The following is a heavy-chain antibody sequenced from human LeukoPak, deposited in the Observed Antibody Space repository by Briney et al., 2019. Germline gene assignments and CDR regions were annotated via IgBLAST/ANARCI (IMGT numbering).Heavy chain of an antibody. Sequence: GESLKISCKGSGYTYTSYWIGWVRQMPGKGLEWMGIIYPGDSDTRYSPSFQGRVTISADKSISTAYLQWSSLKASDTAMYYCARQRFTMRAYAGNWFDPWGQGTLVTVSS. D-gene: IGHD3-10*01. V-gene: IGHV5-51*01. CDR2: IYPGDSDT. J-gene: IGHJ5*02. CDR1: GYTYTSYW. CDR3: ARQRFTMRAYAGNWFDP.